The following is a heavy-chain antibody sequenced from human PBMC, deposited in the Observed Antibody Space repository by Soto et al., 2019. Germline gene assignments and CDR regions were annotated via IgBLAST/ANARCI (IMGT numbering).Heavy chain of an antibody. Sequence: EVQLVESGGGLVKPGGSLRLSCAAFGFTFSTYSMNWVRQAPGKGLEWVSSITSSSSSSYIYYADSVKGRFTISRDNDKNSLYLQMNSLRAEDTAVYYCARDLQMATIRGGDYWGQGTLVTVSS. CDR3: ARDLQMATIRGGDY. J-gene: IGHJ4*02. V-gene: IGHV3-21*01. CDR2: ITSSSSSSYI. D-gene: IGHD5-12*01. CDR1: GFTFSTYS.